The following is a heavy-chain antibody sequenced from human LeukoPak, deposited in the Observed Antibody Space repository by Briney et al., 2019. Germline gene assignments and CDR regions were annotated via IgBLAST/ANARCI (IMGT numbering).Heavy chain of an antibody. Sequence: PGGSLRLSCAASGFTVSSNYMSWVRQAPGKGLEWVSVIYSGGSTYYADSVKGRFTISRDNSKNTLYLQMNSLRAEDTAVYYCARATFLTTGYYYGMDVWGQGTTVTVSS. CDR1: GFTVSSNY. CDR2: IYSGGST. D-gene: IGHD4-17*01. CDR3: ARATFLTTGYYYGMDV. V-gene: IGHV3-66*01. J-gene: IGHJ6*02.